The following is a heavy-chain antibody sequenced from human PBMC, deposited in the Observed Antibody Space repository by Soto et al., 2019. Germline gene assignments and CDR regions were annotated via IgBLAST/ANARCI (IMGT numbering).Heavy chain of an antibody. CDR2: IYYSENT. Sequence: QVQPQESGPGLVKPAQTLSLPCTVSSVSIRSGDYFWSWISQPTGKGLERIGDIYYSENTDSNPTLESRVAISGDTSMNPFTPKLSSVTAPDTTVYYGANLDMITMGGRIGPNDAFDIWGQGIMGTVSS. J-gene: IGHJ3*02. V-gene: IGHV4-30-4*01. CDR3: ANLDMITMGGRIGPNDAFDI. D-gene: IGHD3-16*01. CDR1: SVSIRSGDYF.